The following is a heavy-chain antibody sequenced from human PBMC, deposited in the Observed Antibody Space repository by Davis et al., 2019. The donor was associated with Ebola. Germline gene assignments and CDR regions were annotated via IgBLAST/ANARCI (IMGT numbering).Heavy chain of an antibody. Sequence: GESLKISCAASGFTFSSYAMSWVRQAPGKGLEWVSAISGSGGSTYYADSVKGRFTISRDNSKNTLYLQMNSLRAEDTAVYYCAASAAGAFDIWGQGTMVTVSS. CDR3: AASAAGAFDI. J-gene: IGHJ3*02. CDR1: GFTFSSYA. V-gene: IGHV3-23*01. CDR2: ISGSGGST.